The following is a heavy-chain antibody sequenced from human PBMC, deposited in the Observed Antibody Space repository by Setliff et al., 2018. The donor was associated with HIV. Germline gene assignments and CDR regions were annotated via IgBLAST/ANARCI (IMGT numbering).Heavy chain of an antibody. V-gene: IGHV4-39*02. J-gene: IGHJ5*02. CDR3: ARDDSVWGGNNWFET. CDR1: GGSISGSDYY. CDR2: IYYSGTT. D-gene: IGHD3-16*01. Sequence: SETLSLTCTVSGGSISGSDYYWAWIRQPPGKGLEWIGSIYYSGTTYYNPSLKSRVTISVDTSKNQFSLKLKSVTTTDTGIYYCARDDSVWGGNNWFETWGQGTLVTVSS.